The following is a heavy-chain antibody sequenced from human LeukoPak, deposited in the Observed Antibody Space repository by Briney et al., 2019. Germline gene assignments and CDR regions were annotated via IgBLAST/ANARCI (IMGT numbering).Heavy chain of an antibody. D-gene: IGHD3-22*01. V-gene: IGHV4-59*01. CDR3: ARTPYYYDSSGYYYDY. CDR2: IYYSGNT. CDR1: GGSISGYY. Sequence: SETLSLTCTVSGGSISGYYWTWIRQTPGKGLEWIGDIYYSGNTNYNPSLQSRVTISVHTSKNQFSLKLTSVTAADTAVYYCARTPYYYDSSGYYYDYWGQGTLVTVSS. J-gene: IGHJ4*02.